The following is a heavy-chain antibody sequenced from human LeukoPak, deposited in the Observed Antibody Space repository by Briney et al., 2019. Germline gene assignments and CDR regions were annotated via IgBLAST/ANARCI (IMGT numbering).Heavy chain of an antibody. CDR1: GFTFSHAW. D-gene: IGHD3-22*01. Sequence: GGSLRLSCAASGFTFSHAWMSWVRQAPGKGLEWVGRIKSKTDGATTDYAAPVKGRFTISRDDSKNTLYLQMNSLKTEDTAVYYCTTGYYYDSTFDYWGQGTLVTVSS. V-gene: IGHV3-15*01. CDR3: TTGYYYDSTFDY. J-gene: IGHJ4*02. CDR2: IKSKTDGATT.